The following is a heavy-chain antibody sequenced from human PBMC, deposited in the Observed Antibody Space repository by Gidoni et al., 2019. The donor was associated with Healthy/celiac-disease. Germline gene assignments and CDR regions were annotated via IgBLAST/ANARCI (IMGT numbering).Heavy chain of an antibody. V-gene: IGHV1-69*01. CDR3: ARESQRTSTDDYYYYGMDV. D-gene: IGHD1-1*01. Sequence: QVQLVQSGAEVKKPGSSVKVSCKASGGTFSSYAISWVRQAPGQGLEWMGGIIPIFGTANYAQKFQGRVTITADESTSTAYMELSSLRSEDTAVYYCARESQRTSTDDYYYYGMDVWGQGTTVTVSS. CDR1: GGTFSSYA. J-gene: IGHJ6*02. CDR2: IIPIFGTA.